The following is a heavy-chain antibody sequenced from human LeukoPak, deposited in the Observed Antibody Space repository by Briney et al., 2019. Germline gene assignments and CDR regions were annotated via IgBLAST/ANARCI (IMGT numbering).Heavy chain of an antibody. CDR2: INHSGST. J-gene: IGHJ3*02. D-gene: IGHD6-13*01. CDR1: GGSFSGYY. Sequence: PSETLSLTCAVYGGSFSGYYWSWIRQPPGKGLEWMGEINHSGSTNYNPSLKSRVTISVDTSKNQFSLKLSSVTAADTAVYYCARVGYNSSWYLSPAFDIWGQGTMVTVSS. V-gene: IGHV4-34*01. CDR3: ARVGYNSSWYLSPAFDI.